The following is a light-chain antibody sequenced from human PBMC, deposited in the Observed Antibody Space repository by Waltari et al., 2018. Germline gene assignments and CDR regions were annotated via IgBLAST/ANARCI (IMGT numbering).Light chain of an antibody. CDR1: SSDMGRYDI. CDR3: CSYAGNYIWV. V-gene: IGLV2-23*02. Sequence: QSALTQPASVSGSPGQSVTIPCTGASSDMGRYDIVSWYQQHPGNAPKLIICDVSKRPSGVSDRFSGSKSGDTASLTISGLQFEDEADYYCCSYAGNYIWVFGGGTRLTVL. CDR2: DVS. J-gene: IGLJ3*02.